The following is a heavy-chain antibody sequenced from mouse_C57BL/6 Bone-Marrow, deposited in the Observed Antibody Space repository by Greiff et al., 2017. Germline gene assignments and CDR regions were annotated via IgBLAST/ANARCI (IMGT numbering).Heavy chain of an antibody. V-gene: IGHV2-9-1*01. J-gene: IGHJ3*01. CDR2: IWTGGGT. Sequence: QVQLQQSGPGLVAPSPSLSISCTASGFSLTSYGISWVRQPPGKGLEWLGVIWTGGGTTYNSALNTRLSISKDNSMSHVFLKMNSRQTDDTARYYVAILGAWFAYCGQGTLVTVSA. D-gene: IGHD3-3*01. CDR1: GFSLTSYG. CDR3: AILGAWFAY.